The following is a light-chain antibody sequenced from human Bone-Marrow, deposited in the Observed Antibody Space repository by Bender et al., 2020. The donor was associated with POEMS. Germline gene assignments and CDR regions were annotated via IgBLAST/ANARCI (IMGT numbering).Light chain of an antibody. V-gene: IGLV2-8*01. CDR1: SSDVGGYNY. CDR2: EVS. CDR3: AAWDDSLRAWV. J-gene: IGLJ3*02. Sequence: QSALTQPPSASGSPGQSVTISCTGTSSDVGGYNYVSWYQQHPGKAPKLMIYEVSKRPSGVPDRFSGSKSGTSASLAISGLRSEDESDYYCAAWDDSLRAWVFGGGTKLTVL.